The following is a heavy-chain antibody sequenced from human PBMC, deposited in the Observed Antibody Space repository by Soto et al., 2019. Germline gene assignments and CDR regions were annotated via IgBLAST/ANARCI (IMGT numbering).Heavy chain of an antibody. V-gene: IGHV3-23*01. CDR3: AKRAPFDY. J-gene: IGHJ4*02. Sequence: EVQLLESGGGLVGPGGSLRLSCAASGFTFSNYAMNWVRQAPGKGLECVSVISGSGGSAYYADSVQGRFTISRDNSKNTLYLQMNSLRAEDTAVYYCAKRAPFDYWGQGTLVSVSS. CDR2: ISGSGGSA. CDR1: GFTFSNYA.